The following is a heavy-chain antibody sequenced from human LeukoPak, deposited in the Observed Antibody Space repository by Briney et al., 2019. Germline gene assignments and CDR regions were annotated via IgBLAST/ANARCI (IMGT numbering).Heavy chain of an antibody. CDR3: ARVGYYDFWSGYYTDPHFDY. CDR1: GGTFSSYA. D-gene: IGHD3-3*01. CDR2: IIPIFGTA. Sequence: ASVKVSCKASGGTFSSYAISWVRQAPGQGLEWMGGIIPIFGTANYAHKFQGRATITADDSHSTAYMELSSLRSEDTAVYYCARVGYYDFWSGYYTDPHFDYWGQGTLVTVSS. V-gene: IGHV1-69*01. J-gene: IGHJ4*02.